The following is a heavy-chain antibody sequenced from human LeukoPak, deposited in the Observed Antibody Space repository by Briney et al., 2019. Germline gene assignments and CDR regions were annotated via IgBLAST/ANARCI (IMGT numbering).Heavy chain of an antibody. CDR3: ARALGAAAGYFEY. V-gene: IGHV3-33*01. D-gene: IGHD6-13*01. CDR2: IWYDGSNI. Sequence: GGSLRLSCAASGFPFSNYAMHWVRKAPGKGLEWVAVIWYDGSNIYYAESVKGRFTISRENSKNTLYLQMSSLRAEDTAVYYCARALGAAAGYFEYWGQGTLVTVSS. CDR1: GFPFSNYA. J-gene: IGHJ4*02.